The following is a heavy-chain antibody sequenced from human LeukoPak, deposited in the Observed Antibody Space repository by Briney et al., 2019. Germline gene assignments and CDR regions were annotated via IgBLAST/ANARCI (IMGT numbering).Heavy chain of an antibody. D-gene: IGHD6-13*01. CDR3: ARDPSSWYYYYMDV. CDR2: ISSSSTI. V-gene: IGHV3-48*01. J-gene: IGHJ6*03. Sequence: GGSLRLSCAASGFTFSTYNMNWVRQAPGKGLEWVSYISSSSTIYYADSVKGRFTISRDNAKNSLYLQMNSLRAEDTAVYYCARDPSSWYYYYMDVWGKGTTVTVSS. CDR1: GFTFSTYN.